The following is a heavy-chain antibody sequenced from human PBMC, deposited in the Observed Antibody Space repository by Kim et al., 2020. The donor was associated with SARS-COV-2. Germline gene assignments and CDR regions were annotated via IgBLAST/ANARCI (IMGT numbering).Heavy chain of an antibody. CDR1: GGSFSGYY. CDR3: ARGGFLLWFGGNWFDP. J-gene: IGHJ5*02. Sequence: SETLSLTCAVYGGSFSGYYWSWIRQPPGKGLEWIGEINHSGSTNYNPSLKSRVTISVDTSKNQFSLKLSSVTAADTAVYYCARGGFLLWFGGNWFDPWGQGTLVTVSS. V-gene: IGHV4-34*01. CDR2: INHSGST. D-gene: IGHD3-10*01.